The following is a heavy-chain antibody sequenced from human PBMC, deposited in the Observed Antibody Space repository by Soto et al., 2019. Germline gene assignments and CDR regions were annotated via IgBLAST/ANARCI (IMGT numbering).Heavy chain of an antibody. CDR1: GYTFTGYY. V-gene: IGHV1-2*02. Sequence: ASVNVSCKASGYTFTGYYMHWVRQAPGQGLEWMGWINPKIGGTNYAQKFQGRVTMTRDTSISTAYMELSRLRSDDTAVYYCARYYSRSSFWFDRWGKGNMVTVSA. J-gene: IGHJ5*02. CDR2: INPKIGGT. D-gene: IGHD6-6*01. CDR3: ARYYSRSSFWFDR.